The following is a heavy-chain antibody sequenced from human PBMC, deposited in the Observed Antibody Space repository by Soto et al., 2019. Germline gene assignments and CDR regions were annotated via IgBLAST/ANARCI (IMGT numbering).Heavy chain of an antibody. CDR3: ARGCYASSGTIYYGMDV. CDR1: GGTFSSYA. V-gene: IGHV1-69*01. Sequence: QVQLVQSGAEVKKPGSSVKVSCKASGGTFSSYAISWVRQAPGQGLEWMGGIIPIFGTANYAQKFQGRVTITADESTSTAYMELSSLRSEDTAVYYCARGCYASSGTIYYGMDVWGQGTTVTVSS. CDR2: IIPIFGTA. J-gene: IGHJ6*02. D-gene: IGHD3-22*01.